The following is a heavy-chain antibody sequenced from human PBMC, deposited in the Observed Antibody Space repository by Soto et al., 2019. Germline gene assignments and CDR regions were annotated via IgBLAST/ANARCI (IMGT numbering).Heavy chain of an antibody. Sequence: GASVKVSCKASGYTFTSYYMHWVRQAPGQGLEWMGIINPSGGSTSYAQKFQGRVTMTRDTSTSTVYMELSSLRSEDTAVYYCARDQPSGIAAAGPSTDYYYYGMDVWGQGTTVTVSS. CDR3: ARDQPSGIAAAGPSTDYYYYGMDV. V-gene: IGHV1-46*01. CDR1: GYTFTSYY. D-gene: IGHD6-13*01. CDR2: INPSGGST. J-gene: IGHJ6*02.